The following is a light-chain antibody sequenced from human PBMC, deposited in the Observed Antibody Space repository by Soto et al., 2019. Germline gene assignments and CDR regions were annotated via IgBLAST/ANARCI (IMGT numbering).Light chain of an antibody. V-gene: IGKV1-6*01. CDR1: QGIRND. J-gene: IGKJ4*01. Sequence: AIQMTQSPSSLSASVGDRITIACRTSQGIRNDLGWYQQKPGKAPKLLIYAASNLQSGVPSRFSGSGSGALFTLTISSLQPEDFATYYCQMYTSAPPRFTFGGGTKVEIK. CDR3: QMYTSAPPRFT. CDR2: AAS.